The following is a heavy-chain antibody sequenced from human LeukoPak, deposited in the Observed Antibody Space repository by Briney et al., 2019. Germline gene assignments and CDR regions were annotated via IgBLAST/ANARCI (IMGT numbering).Heavy chain of an antibody. V-gene: IGHV1-3*01. CDR1: GGTFSSYA. CDR2: INAGNGNR. Sequence: ASVKVSCKASGGTFSSYAIHWVRPAPGQRLEWMGWINAGNGNRKYSQKLQDRVTITRETSATTAYMELNSLTSEDTAVYYCARVSDDSGWNFDYWGQGTLVTVSS. CDR3: ARVSDDSGWNFDY. D-gene: IGHD6-19*01. J-gene: IGHJ4*02.